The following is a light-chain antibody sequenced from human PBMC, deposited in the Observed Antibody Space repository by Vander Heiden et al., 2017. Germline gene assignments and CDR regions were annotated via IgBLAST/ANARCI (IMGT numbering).Light chain of an antibody. CDR1: QITDNF. CDR3: QQYTSYSGT. CDR2: KAS. Sequence: DIRTTPSPPTLAASVGHRGTITCRASQITDNFLAWYQQKPGKAPKLLIYKASTLESGVPSRFSGSGSGTEFTLTISSLQPDDFATYYCQQYTSYSGTFGQGTKVEIK. J-gene: IGKJ1*01. V-gene: IGKV1-5*03.